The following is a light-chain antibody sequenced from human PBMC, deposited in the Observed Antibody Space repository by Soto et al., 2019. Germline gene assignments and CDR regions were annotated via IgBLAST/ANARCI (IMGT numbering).Light chain of an antibody. CDR3: QQYGSSPST. V-gene: IGKV3-20*01. CDR2: DAS. J-gene: IGKJ5*01. CDR1: QSVSVY. Sequence: EIVLTQSPATLSLSPGERATLSCRASQSVSVYLAWYQQKPGQAPRLLISDASDRAAGVPVRFSGSGSGTDFTLTISRLEPEDFAVYYCQQYGSSPSTFGQGTRLEIK.